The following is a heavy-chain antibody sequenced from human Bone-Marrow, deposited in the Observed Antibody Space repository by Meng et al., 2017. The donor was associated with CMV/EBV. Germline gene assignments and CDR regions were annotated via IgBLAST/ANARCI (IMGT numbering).Heavy chain of an antibody. D-gene: IGHD3-22*01. V-gene: IGHV3-66*02. CDR3: ARERESAYDRSGYYSYYYGMDV. CDR2: IYSGGST. J-gene: IGHJ6*02. Sequence: GGSLRLSCAASGFTVSSNYMSWVRQAPGKGLEWVSVIYSGGSTYYADSVKGRFTISRDNSKNTLYLQMNSVRAEDTAVYYCARERESAYDRSGYYSYYYGMDVWGQGTTVSVSS. CDR1: GFTVSSNY.